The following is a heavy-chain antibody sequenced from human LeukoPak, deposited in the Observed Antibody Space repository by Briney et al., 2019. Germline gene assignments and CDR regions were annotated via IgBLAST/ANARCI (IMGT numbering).Heavy chain of an antibody. J-gene: IGHJ3*02. CDR2: MNPNSGNT. CDR1: GYTFTNYD. V-gene: IGHV1-8*01. Sequence: ASVKVSCKASGYTFTNYDINWVRQAPGQGLEWVAWMNPNSGNTGYAQKFQGRVTLTRNTAISTAYMELSSLRSDDTAVYYCAGVGSGSHRLRVAFDIWGQGTMVTVSS. CDR3: AGVGSGSHRLRVAFDI. D-gene: IGHD3-10*01.